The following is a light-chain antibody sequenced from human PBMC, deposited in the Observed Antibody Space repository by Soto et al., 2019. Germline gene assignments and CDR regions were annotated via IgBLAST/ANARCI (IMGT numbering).Light chain of an antibody. Sequence: EIVLTQSPATLSLSPGERATLSCRASQSVSTSLAWYQQKPGQAPRLLIYDASNRATGIPARFSGSGSGTDFTLSISSLEPEDSAVYYCQHRSNWPLTFGGGTKVEIK. V-gene: IGKV3-11*01. CDR1: QSVSTS. CDR3: QHRSNWPLT. CDR2: DAS. J-gene: IGKJ4*01.